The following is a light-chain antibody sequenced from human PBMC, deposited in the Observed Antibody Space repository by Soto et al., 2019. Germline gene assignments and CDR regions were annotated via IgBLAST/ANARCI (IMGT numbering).Light chain of an antibody. J-gene: IGLJ1*01. CDR3: SSYTSASTLLYL. CDR1: SSDVGGYNY. CDR2: GVT. V-gene: IGLV2-14*01. Sequence: QSALTQPASVSGSPGQSITISCTGTSSDVGGYNYVSWYQQHPGIAPKLLIYGVTNRPSGVSPRFSGSKSGNTASLTISGLQADDEADYHCSSYTSASTLLYLFGTGTKVTVL.